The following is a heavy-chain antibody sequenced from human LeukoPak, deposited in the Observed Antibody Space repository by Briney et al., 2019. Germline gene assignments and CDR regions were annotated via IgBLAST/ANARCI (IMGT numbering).Heavy chain of an antibody. CDR3: ARGYSYGLDS. J-gene: IGHJ4*02. CDR1: GGSINNFY. V-gene: IGHV4-59*08. CDR2: VYYSGST. D-gene: IGHD5-18*01. Sequence: SETLSLTCSVSGGSINNFYCNWIRQPPGKGLEWIWYVYYSGSTNSNPSLKSRVTISVDTSKNQFSLNLSSVTAADTAVYYCARGYSYGLDSWGQGALVTVSS.